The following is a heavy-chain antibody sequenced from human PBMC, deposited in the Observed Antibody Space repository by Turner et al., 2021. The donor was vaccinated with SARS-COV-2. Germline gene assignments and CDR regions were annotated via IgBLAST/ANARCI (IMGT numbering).Heavy chain of an antibody. CDR3: AKVRRFAFDI. CDR1: GSTFDDHD. J-gene: IGHJ3*02. V-gene: IGHV3-9*01. Sequence: QPVSSGCGLAQPAMSLIFSCGASGSTFDDHDRHWVRQAPGNGLEWVSGISWNSGSIGYADSVKSRFTISRDNAKNALYLQMNSLRAEDTALYYCAKVRRFAFDIWGQGTMVTVSS. CDR2: ISWNSGSI.